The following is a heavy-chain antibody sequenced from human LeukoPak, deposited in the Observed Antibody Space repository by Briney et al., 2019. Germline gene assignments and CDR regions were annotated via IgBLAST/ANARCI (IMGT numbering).Heavy chain of an antibody. CDR3: AKYLPNQLLKD. D-gene: IGHD2-2*01. J-gene: IGHJ4*02. CDR1: GFTFSSYS. Sequence: GGSLRLSCAASGFTFSSYSMNWVRQAPGKGLEWVSSISSSSSYIYYADSVKGRFTISRDNSKNTLYLQMNSLRAEDTAVYYCAKYLPNQLLKDWGQRTLVTVSS. CDR2: ISSSSSYI. V-gene: IGHV3-21*04.